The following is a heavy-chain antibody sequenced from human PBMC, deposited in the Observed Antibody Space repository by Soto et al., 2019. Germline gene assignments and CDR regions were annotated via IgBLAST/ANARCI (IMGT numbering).Heavy chain of an antibody. J-gene: IGHJ6*02. D-gene: IGHD2-2*01. CDR3: ARAEYCSSTSCRDYYYYGMDV. CDR1: GGTFSSYT. Sequence: SVKVSCKASGGTFSSYTISWVRQAPGQGLEWMGRIIPILGIANYAQKFQGRVTITADKSTSTAYMELSSLRSEDTAVYYCARAEYCSSTSCRDYYYYGMDVWSQGTTVTVSS. CDR2: IIPILGIA. V-gene: IGHV1-69*02.